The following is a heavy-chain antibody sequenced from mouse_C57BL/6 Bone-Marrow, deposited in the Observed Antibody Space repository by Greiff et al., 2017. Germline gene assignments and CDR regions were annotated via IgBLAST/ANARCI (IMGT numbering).Heavy chain of an antibody. CDR2: ISSGGSYT. J-gene: IGHJ3*01. CDR1: GFTFSSYG. D-gene: IGHD1-1*01. CDR3: ARPYYYGSRSFAY. Sequence: EVKLVESGGDLVKPGGSLKLSCAASGFTFSSYGMSWVRQTPDKRLEWVATISSGGSYTYYPDSVKGRFTISRDNAKNTLYLQMSSLKSEDTAMYYCARPYYYGSRSFAYWGQGTLVTVSA. V-gene: IGHV5-6*01.